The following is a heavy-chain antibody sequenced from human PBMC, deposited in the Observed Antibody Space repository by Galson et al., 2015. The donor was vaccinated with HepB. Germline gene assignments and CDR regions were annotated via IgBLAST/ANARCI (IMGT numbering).Heavy chain of an antibody. D-gene: IGHD3-10*01. CDR3: ARGFRSAVDY. CDR1: GDSVSSDSVA. Sequence: CAISGDSVSSDSVAWNWIRQSPSRGLEWLGRTYYRSKWYNDYAVSVKSRIIINPDTSKNQFSLQLNSVTPEDTAVYYCARGFRSAVDYWDQGTLVTVSA. V-gene: IGHV6-1*01. CDR2: TYYRSKWYN. J-gene: IGHJ4*02.